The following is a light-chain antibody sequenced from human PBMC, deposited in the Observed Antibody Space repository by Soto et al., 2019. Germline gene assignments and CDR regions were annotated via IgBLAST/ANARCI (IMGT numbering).Light chain of an antibody. J-gene: IGLJ1*01. Sequence: QSALTQPASVSGSPGQSITISCTGPSSDVGSYNLVSWYQQHPGKAPKLMIYEGSKRPSGVSNRFSGYKSGNTASLTISGLQAEDEADDYCCSYAGSSTYVFGTGTKLTVL. CDR3: CSYAGSSTYV. CDR2: EGS. CDR1: SSDVGSYNL. V-gene: IGLV2-23*01.